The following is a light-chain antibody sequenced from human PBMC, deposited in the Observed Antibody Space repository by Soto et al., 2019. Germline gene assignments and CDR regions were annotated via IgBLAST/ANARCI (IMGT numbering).Light chain of an antibody. CDR3: QSYDSSLSGV. Sequence: QSVLTQPPSVSGAPGQRVTISCTGSSSNIGAGYDVHWYQQFPGTAPKLLIYGNSNRPSGVPDRFSGSKSGTSASLAITGLQAEDGADYYCQSYDSSLSGVFGSGTRSPS. J-gene: IGLJ1*01. CDR2: GNS. V-gene: IGLV1-40*01. CDR1: SSNIGAGYD.